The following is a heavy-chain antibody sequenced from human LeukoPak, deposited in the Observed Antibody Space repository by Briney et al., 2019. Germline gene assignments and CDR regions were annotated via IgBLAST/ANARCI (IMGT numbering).Heavy chain of an antibody. CDR3: ARDFGTFDY. Sequence: TGGSLRLSCAASGFTFSSYAMHWVRQAPGKGLEWVSYISSSGSTIYYADSVKGRFTISRDNAKNSLYLQMNSLRAEDTAVYYCARDFGTFDYWGRGTLVTVSS. J-gene: IGHJ4*02. CDR1: GFTFSSYA. V-gene: IGHV3-48*04. CDR2: ISSSGSTI. D-gene: IGHD1-14*01.